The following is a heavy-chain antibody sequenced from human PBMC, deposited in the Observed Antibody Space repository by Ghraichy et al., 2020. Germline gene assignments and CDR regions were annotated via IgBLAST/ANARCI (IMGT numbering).Heavy chain of an antibody. Sequence: GGSLRLSCAASGFTFSSYSMNWVRQAPGKGLEWVSSISSSSSYIYYADSVKGRFTISRDNAKNSLYLQMNSLRAEDTAVYYCASNTLGYCSSTSCYLREINWFDPWGQGTLVTVSS. V-gene: IGHV3-21*01. CDR2: ISSSSSYI. CDR1: GFTFSSYS. D-gene: IGHD2-2*01. CDR3: ASNTLGYCSSTSCYLREINWFDP. J-gene: IGHJ5*02.